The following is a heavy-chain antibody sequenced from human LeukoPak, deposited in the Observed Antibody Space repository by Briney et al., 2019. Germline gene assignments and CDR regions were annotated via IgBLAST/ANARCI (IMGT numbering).Heavy chain of an antibody. D-gene: IGHD1-14*01. V-gene: IGHV4-59*12. CDR1: LDSTTSNY. Sequence: SETLSLTCTGSLDSTTSNYWSWLRQPPGKDLKWIGEIHRSGSPNYNPSLQSRVIISIVRSRNQFVLELSSVTAADTAVYYCAREILGGFNPGAYWGQGTLVTVSS. CDR2: IHRSGSP. J-gene: IGHJ4*02. CDR3: AREILGGFNPGAY.